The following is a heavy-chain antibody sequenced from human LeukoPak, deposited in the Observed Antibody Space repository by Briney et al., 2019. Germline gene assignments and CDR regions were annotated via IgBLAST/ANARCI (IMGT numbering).Heavy chain of an antibody. CDR2: ISGSAGGT. V-gene: IGHV3-23*01. D-gene: IGHD3-10*01. CDR1: VITVSNYA. J-gene: IGHJ4*02. CDR3: AKRGIVIRGILIIGFHKEAYYFDY. Sequence: PGGSLRLSCVVSVITVSNYAINWVRQAPGKGLEWVSGISGSAGGTKYADSVKGRFTISRDNSLNTVYLQMNSLRAEDTAVYFCAKRGIVIRGILIIGFHKEAYYFDYWGQGILVTVSS.